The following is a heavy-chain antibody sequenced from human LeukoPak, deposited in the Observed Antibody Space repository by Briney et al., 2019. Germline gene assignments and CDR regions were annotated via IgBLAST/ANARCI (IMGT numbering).Heavy chain of an antibody. CDR3: ARHVPLSWFDP. V-gene: IGHV4-34*01. J-gene: IGHJ5*02. Sequence: SETLSLTCAVYGGSFSGYYWSWIRQPPGKGLEWIGEINHSGSTNYNPSLKSRVTISVDTPKNQFSLKLSSVTAADTAVYYCARHVPLSWFDPWGQGTLVTVSS. CDR1: GGSFSGYY. CDR2: INHSGST.